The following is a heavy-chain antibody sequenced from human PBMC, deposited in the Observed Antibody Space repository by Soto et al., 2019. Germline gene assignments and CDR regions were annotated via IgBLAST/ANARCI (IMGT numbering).Heavy chain of an antibody. D-gene: IGHD3-22*01. CDR3: ARDYTLFYYYDGDHRGFLSF. CDR2: IIPSFGTP. CDR1: GGTSRNYV. V-gene: IGHV1-69*13. Sequence: SVKVSCKDSGGTSRNYVISWVRQAPGQGLEWMGGIIPSFGTPTYARKFQGRVTITADDSTSAAYMELSSLRSEDTAVYYCARDYTLFYYYDGDHRGFLSFWARGSLVTVSA. J-gene: IGHJ4*02.